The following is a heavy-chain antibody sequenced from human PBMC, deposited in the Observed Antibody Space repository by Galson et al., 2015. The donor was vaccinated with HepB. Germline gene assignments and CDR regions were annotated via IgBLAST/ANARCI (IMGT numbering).Heavy chain of an antibody. CDR2: IWYDGTNK. V-gene: IGHV3-33*01. CDR3: LRGDFGSGYYHVFDY. CDR1: GFTYSNYG. D-gene: IGHD3-22*01. Sequence: SLRLSCAASGFTYSNYGVHWVRQAPGKGLEWVAVIWYDGTNKYYADSVKGRFTSSRDNAHNMLLLQMDSLRAEDTAVYYCLRGDFGSGYYHVFDYWGQGTQVTVSS. J-gene: IGHJ4*02.